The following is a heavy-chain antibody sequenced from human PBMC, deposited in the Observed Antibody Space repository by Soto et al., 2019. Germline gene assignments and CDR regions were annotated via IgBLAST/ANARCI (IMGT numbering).Heavy chain of an antibody. CDR3: ARQARVHGSGSYQYYYYYYMDV. Sequence: SETLSLTCTVSGGSISSYYWSWIRQPPGKGLEWIGYIYYSGSTNYNPSLKSRVTISVDTSKNQFSLKLSSVTAADTAVYYCARQARVHGSGSYQYYYYYYMDVWGKGTTVTVSS. CDR1: GGSISSYY. J-gene: IGHJ6*03. CDR2: IYYSGST. D-gene: IGHD3-10*01. V-gene: IGHV4-59*08.